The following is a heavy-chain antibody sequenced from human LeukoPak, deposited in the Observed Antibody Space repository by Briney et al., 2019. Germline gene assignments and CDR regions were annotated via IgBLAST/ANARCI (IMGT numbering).Heavy chain of an antibody. CDR2: IYCSGST. CDR3: ASSALSSGWPFDY. Sequence: SETLSLTCTVSGGSISSDYWSWIRQPPGKGLEWIGNIYCSGSTDYNPSLKSRVTISVDTSKNQFSLKLSSVTAADTAVYYCASSALSSGWPFDYWGQGTLVTVSS. J-gene: IGHJ4*02. CDR1: GGSISSDY. D-gene: IGHD6-19*01. V-gene: IGHV4-59*01.